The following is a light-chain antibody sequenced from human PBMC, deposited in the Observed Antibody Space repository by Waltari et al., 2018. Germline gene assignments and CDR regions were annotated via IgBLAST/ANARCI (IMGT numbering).Light chain of an antibody. CDR1: QSVSTF. CDR2: HAS. CDR3: QQRANWPPLS. Sequence: EIVLTQSPATLSLSPGERVTLSCRASQSVSTFLAWYQQKPGQAPRLLIYHASNKASGIPARFSGRGSGTNFTLTISSLEPEDFAVYYCQQRANWPPLSFGGGTRVEIK. V-gene: IGKV3-11*01. J-gene: IGKJ4*01.